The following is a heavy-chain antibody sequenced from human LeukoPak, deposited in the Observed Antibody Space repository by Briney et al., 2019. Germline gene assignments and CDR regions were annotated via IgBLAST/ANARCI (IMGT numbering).Heavy chain of an antibody. V-gene: IGHV1-2*02. CDR3: ARVVEIPPHGFDVIRYYFDY. CDR1: GYTFTGYY. D-gene: IGHD3-10*01. Sequence: ASVKVSCKASGYTFTGYYMHWVRQAPGQGLEWMGWINPNSGGTNYAQKFQGRVTMTRDTSISTAYMELSRLRSDDTAVYYCARVVEIPPHGFDVIRYYFDYWGQGTLVTVSS. CDR2: INPNSGGT. J-gene: IGHJ4*02.